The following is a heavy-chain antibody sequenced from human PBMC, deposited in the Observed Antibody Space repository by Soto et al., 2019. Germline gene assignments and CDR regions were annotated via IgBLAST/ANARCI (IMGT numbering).Heavy chain of an antibody. CDR2: TYPGDSDT. D-gene: IGHD3-3*01. V-gene: IGHV5-51*01. CDR1: GYSFTSYW. Sequence: GESLKISCKGSGYSFTSYWIGWVRQMPGKGLEWMGITYPGDSDTRYSPSFQGQVTISADKSISTAYLQWSSLKASDTAMYYCARQHYDFWSGYSQTDHYYYYYYMDVWGKGTTVTVSS. CDR3: ARQHYDFWSGYSQTDHYYYYYYMDV. J-gene: IGHJ6*03.